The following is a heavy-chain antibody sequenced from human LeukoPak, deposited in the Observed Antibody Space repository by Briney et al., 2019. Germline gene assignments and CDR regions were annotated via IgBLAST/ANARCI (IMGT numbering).Heavy chain of an antibody. V-gene: IGHV3-7*01. D-gene: IGHD6-19*01. Sequence: GGSLRLSCAASGFTFSSYWMSWVRQAPGKGLEWVAIIKQDGSEKYYVDSGKGRFAISRDNAKNSLYLQMNSLRAEDTAVYYCAREDGSGWAFDYWGQGTLVTVSS. CDR3: AREDGSGWAFDY. CDR1: GFTFSSYW. CDR2: IKQDGSEK. J-gene: IGHJ4*02.